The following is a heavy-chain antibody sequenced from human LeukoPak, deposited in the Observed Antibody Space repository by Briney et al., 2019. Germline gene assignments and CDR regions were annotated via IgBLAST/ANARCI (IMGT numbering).Heavy chain of an antibody. J-gene: IGHJ6*02. CDR2: ISGSGGST. CDR3: ARFGVVEKLSYGMDV. V-gene: IGHV3-23*01. CDR1: GFTFSSYA. Sequence: GGSLRLSCAASGFTFSSYAMSWVRQAPGKGLEWVSAISGSGGSTYYADSVKGRFTISRDNSKNTLYLQMNSLRAEGAAVYYCARFGVVEKLSYGMDVWGQGTTVTVSS. D-gene: IGHD3-3*01.